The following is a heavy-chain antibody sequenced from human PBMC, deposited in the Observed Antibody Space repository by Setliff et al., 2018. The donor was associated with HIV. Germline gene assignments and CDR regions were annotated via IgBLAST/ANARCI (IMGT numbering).Heavy chain of an antibody. CDR1: GGTLSNYV. CDR3: ARGWSDHSSMVHVEYFQH. V-gene: IGHV1-69*10. CDR2: IIPMRNIA. J-gene: IGHJ1*01. Sequence: SVKVSCKASGGTLSNYVISWVRQAPGQGLEWMGGIIPMRNIANYAQKLQDRVTMTADKSTSTVYMELRSLTSEDTAVYYCARGWSDHSSMVHVEYFQHWGQGTLVTVSS. D-gene: IGHD3-10*01.